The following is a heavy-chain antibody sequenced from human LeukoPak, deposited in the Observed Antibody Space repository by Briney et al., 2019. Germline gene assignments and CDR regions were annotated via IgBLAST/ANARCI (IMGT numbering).Heavy chain of an antibody. CDR1: GFTVSTNY. CDR3: ARSSGYSYGPDY. J-gene: IGHJ4*02. V-gene: IGHV3-53*01. Sequence: GGSLRLSCAASGFTVSTNYMNWVRQAPGKGLEWVSVIYSGGSTYYADSVRGRFTISRDNSRNTLYLQMNGLRAEDTAVYYCARSSGYSYGPDYWGQGTLVTVSS. D-gene: IGHD5-18*01. CDR2: IYSGGST.